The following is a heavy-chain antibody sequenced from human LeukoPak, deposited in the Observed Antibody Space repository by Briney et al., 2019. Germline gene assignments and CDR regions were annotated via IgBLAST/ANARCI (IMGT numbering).Heavy chain of an antibody. Sequence: GRSLRLSCAASGFTFSTYGMHWVRQAPGKGLEWVAIVSYDGNNQYYPDSVKGRFTISRDNSKNTLYLQMNSLRAEDTAVYYCAKDSAYYDILTGYYPDYWGQGTLVTVSS. CDR3: AKDSAYYDILTGYYPDY. D-gene: IGHD3-9*01. J-gene: IGHJ4*02. V-gene: IGHV3-30*18. CDR1: GFTFSTYG. CDR2: VSYDGNNQ.